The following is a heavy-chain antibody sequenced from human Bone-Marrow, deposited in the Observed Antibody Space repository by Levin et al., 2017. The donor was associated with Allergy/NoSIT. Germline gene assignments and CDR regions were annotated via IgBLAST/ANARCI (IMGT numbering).Heavy chain of an antibody. J-gene: IGHJ4*02. V-gene: IGHV4-31*03. D-gene: IGHD5-24*01. CDR1: GGSISSGGYH. CDR2: IYYSGST. CDR3: AREDGSTFDS. Sequence: LRLSCTVSGGSISSGGYHWSWIRQHAGKGLDWIGYIYYSGSTYYNPSLKSRAMISLDTSKNQFSLKVTSATAADAAVYYCAREDGSTFDSWGQGTLVTVSS.